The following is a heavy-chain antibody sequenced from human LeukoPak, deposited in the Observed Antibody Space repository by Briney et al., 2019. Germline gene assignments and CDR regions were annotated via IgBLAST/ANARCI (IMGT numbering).Heavy chain of an antibody. J-gene: IGHJ4*02. CDR2: IYSSGST. V-gene: IGHV4-4*07. D-gene: IGHD3-22*01. CDR3: ARAGDSSGYYRVFDY. CDR1: GGSISSYY. Sequence: PSETLSLTCTVSGGSISSYYWSWIRQPAGKGLEWIGRIYSSGSTNYNPSLKSRLSMSVDTSKNQFSLRLSSVTAADTAVYYCARAGDSSGYYRVFDYWGQGTLVTVSS.